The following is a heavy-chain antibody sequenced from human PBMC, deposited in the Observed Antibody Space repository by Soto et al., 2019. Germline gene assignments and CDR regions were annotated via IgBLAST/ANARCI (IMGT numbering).Heavy chain of an antibody. CDR2: INPSGGTT. J-gene: IGHJ4*02. Sequence: QVQLVQSGAEVKKPGASVKVSCTASGYPLTGNYIHWVRQGPGEGLEWMGKINPSGGTTRYGQKCXGXVXXPRDTTTSTVYMEIGRRRPDDLAVDYCARGELRRSGWNCEYWGQGTLVIVSP. CDR3: ARGELRRSGWNCEY. V-gene: IGHV1-46*01. D-gene: IGHD6-19*01. CDR1: GYPLTGNY.